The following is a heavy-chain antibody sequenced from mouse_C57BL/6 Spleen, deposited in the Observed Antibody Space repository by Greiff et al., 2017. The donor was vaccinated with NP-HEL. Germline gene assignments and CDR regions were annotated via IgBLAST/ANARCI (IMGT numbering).Heavy chain of an antibody. V-gene: IGHV1-55*01. J-gene: IGHJ4*01. Sequence: QVQLQQPGAELVKPGASVKMSCKASGYTFTSYWITWVKQRPGQGLEWIGDIYPGSGSTNYNEKFKSKATLTVDTSSSTAYMQLSSLTSEDSAVYYCARERDSYDYAMDYWGQGTSVTVSS. CDR2: IYPGSGST. CDR1: GYTFTSYW. CDR3: ARERDSYDYAMDY. D-gene: IGHD2-12*01.